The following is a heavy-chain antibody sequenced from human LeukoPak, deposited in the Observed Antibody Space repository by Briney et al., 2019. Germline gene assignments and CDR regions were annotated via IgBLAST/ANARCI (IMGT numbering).Heavy chain of an antibody. J-gene: IGHJ6*02. CDR2: IWYDGSNK. CDR3: ASISYYYYGMDV. Sequence: GGSLRLSCAASGFTFSSYGMHWVRQAPGKGLEWVAVIWYDGSNKYYADSVKGRFTISRDNSKNTLYLQMNSLRAEDTAVYYCASISYYYYGMDVWGQGTTVTVSS. CDR1: GFTFSSYG. D-gene: IGHD3-3*02. V-gene: IGHV3-33*01.